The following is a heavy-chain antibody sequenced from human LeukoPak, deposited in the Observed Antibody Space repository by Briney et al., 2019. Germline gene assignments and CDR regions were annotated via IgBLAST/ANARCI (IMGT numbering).Heavy chain of an antibody. D-gene: IGHD3-10*01. CDR2: ISAYNGNT. CDR1: GYTFTSYG. V-gene: IGHV1-18*01. CDR3: ARVTTYGSGSHILNFDY. Sequence: GASVKVSCKASGYTFTSYGISWVRQAPGQGLEWMGWISAYNGNTNYAQKLQGRVTMTTDTSTSTAYMELRSLRSDDTAVYYCARVTTYGSGSHILNFDYWGQGTLVTVSS. J-gene: IGHJ4*02.